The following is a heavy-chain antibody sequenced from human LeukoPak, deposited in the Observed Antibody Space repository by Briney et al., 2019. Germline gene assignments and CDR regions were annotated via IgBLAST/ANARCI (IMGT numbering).Heavy chain of an antibody. CDR1: GFIFSDYG. D-gene: IGHD1-1*01. Sequence: GGSLRLSCAVSGFIFSDYGFHWVRQAPGKGLEWVAVTRFDGSIKQYADSVKGRFTISRDDSTNTLYLQMNFLKSEDTAVYYCARWGGTRQYYFDYWGQGTLVTVSS. V-gene: IGHV3-33*01. CDR3: ARWGGTRQYYFDY. J-gene: IGHJ4*02. CDR2: TRFDGSIK.